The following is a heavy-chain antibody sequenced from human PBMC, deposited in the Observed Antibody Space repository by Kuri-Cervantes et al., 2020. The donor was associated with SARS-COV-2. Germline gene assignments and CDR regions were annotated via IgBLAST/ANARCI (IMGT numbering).Heavy chain of an antibody. CDR3: ARDLYSNYDYYGMDV. V-gene: IGHV3-21*01. CDR1: GFTFSSYS. CDR2: ISSSSSYI. Sequence: GESLKISCAASGFTFSSYSMNWVRQAPGKGLEWVSSISSSSSYIYYADSVKGRFTISRDNAKNSLYLQMNSLRAEDTAVYYCARDLYSNYDYYGMDVWGQGTTVTVSS. J-gene: IGHJ6*02. D-gene: IGHD4-11*01.